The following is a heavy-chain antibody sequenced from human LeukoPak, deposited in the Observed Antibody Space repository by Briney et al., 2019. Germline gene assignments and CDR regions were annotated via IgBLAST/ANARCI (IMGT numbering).Heavy chain of an antibody. CDR1: GFTFCSSW. D-gene: IGHD3-16*01. V-gene: IGHV3-74*01. Sequence: GGSLRLSCAASGFTFCSSWMHWVRQPPGRGLVWVSRISSDGSSTIYADSVKGRFTISRDNAKNTLYLQMNSLRVEDTAVYFCARDWGGYGPTSHDYWGQGTLVTVSS. J-gene: IGHJ4*02. CDR3: ARDWGGYGPTSHDY. CDR2: ISSDGSST.